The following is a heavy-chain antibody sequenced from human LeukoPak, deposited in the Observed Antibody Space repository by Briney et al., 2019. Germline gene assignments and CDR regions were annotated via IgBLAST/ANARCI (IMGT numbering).Heavy chain of an antibody. CDR1: GFTFRNYA. J-gene: IGHJ4*02. Sequence: GGTLRLSRAASGFTFRNYAMSWVRQAPGKGLEWVSAISGSGGSTYYADSVKGRFTISRDNSKNTLYVQMNSLRAEDTAVYYCAKDARITMIVVVRGARPYYFDYWGQGTLVTVSS. D-gene: IGHD3-22*01. CDR2: ISGSGGST. V-gene: IGHV3-23*01. CDR3: AKDARITMIVVVRGARPYYFDY.